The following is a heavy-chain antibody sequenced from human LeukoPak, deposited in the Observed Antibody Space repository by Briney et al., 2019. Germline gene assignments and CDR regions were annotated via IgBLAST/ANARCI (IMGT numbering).Heavy chain of an antibody. CDR2: IYYSGST. J-gene: IGHJ4*02. CDR3: ARGYTFGSGEYFDY. Sequence: SQTLSLTCTVSGGSISSGNYYWSWIRPPPGKGLEWIGYIYYSGSTYYNPSLKSRVSISVDTSKNQFSLRLSSVTAADTAVYYCARGYTFGSGEYFDYWGQGTLVTVSS. D-gene: IGHD5-18*01. CDR1: GGSISSGNYY. V-gene: IGHV4-30-4*08.